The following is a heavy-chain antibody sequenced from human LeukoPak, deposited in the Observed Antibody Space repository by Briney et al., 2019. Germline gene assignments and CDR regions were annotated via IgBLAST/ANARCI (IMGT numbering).Heavy chain of an antibody. V-gene: IGHV3-23*01. D-gene: IGHD3-10*01. J-gene: IGHJ6*02. Sequence: PGGSLRLSCAASGFTFSSYAMSWVRQAPGKGLEWVSAISGSGGSTYYADSVKGRFTISRDNSKNTLYLQMNSLRAEDTAVYYCAKDPWFGELLPPYGMDVWGQGTTVTVSS. CDR2: ISGSGGST. CDR1: GFTFSSYA. CDR3: AKDPWFGELLPPYGMDV.